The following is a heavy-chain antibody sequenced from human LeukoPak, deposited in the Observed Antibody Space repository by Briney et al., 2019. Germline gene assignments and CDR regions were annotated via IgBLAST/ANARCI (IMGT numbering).Heavy chain of an antibody. CDR2: IYYSGST. V-gene: IGHV4-39*01. J-gene: IGHJ4*02. CDR1: GFTFSSYE. D-gene: IGHD3-10*01. Sequence: GSLRLSCAASGFTFSSYEMNWVRQAPGKGLEWIGSIYYSGSTYNNPSLKSRVTISVDTSKNQFSLKLSSVTAADTAVYYCARHLHYGSGSSDYWGQGTLVTVSS. CDR3: ARHLHYGSGSSDY.